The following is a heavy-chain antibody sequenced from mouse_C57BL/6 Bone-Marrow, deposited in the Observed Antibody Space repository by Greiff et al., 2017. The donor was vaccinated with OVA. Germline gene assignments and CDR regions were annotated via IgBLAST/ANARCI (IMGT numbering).Heavy chain of an antibody. D-gene: IGHD2-4*01. CDR1: GYTFTSYW. V-gene: IGHV1-59*01. J-gene: IGHJ2*01. CDR2: IDPSDSYT. Sequence: QVQLQQPGAELVRPGTSVKLSCKASGYTFTSYWMHWVKQRPGQGLEWIGVIDPSDSYTNYNQKFKGKATLTVDTSSSTAYMQLSSLTYEDSAVYYCARSYDYDGTVDYWGQGTTLTVSS. CDR3: ARSYDYDGTVDY.